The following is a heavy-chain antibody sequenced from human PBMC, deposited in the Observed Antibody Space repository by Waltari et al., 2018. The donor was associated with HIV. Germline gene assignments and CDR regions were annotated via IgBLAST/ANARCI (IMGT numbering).Heavy chain of an antibody. V-gene: IGHV3-7*01. D-gene: IGHD2-8*02. J-gene: IGHJ6*02. Sequence: EVQLVESGGGLVQPGGSLRLSCVVSGFTFCNYWMSWVRQAPGKGLEWVAHIKPDGSEKQFVDSVKGRFTISRDNAKNSLFLQMNSLRADDTAVYYCARITTFLVVKMDVWGPGTTVTVSS. CDR2: IKPDGSEK. CDR3: ARITTFLVVKMDV. CDR1: GFTFCNYW.